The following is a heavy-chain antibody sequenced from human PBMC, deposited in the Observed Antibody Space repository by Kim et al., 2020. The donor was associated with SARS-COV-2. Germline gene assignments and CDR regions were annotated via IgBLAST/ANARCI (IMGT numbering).Heavy chain of an antibody. CDR1: GFTFSSYW. CDR3: ARDRGIVATMVDYYYYYGMDV. V-gene: IGHV3-74*01. Sequence: GGSLRLSCAASGFTFSSYWMHWVRQAPGKGLVWVSRINSDGSSTSYADSVKGRFTISRDNAKNTLYLQMNSLRAEDTAVYYCARDRGIVATMVDYYYYYGMDVWGQGTTVTVSS. CDR2: INSDGSST. J-gene: IGHJ6*02. D-gene: IGHD5-12*01.